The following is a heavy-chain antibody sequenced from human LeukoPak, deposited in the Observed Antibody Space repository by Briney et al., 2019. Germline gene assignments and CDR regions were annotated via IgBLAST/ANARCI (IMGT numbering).Heavy chain of an antibody. V-gene: IGHV3-23*01. Sequence: GGSLSLSGEVSDFTFSTYALSWFRQAQGKGLEWVSAISGSGGSTYYADSVKGRFTISRDNAKNSLYLQMNSLRAEDTAVYYCASYGVTLDYWGQGTLVTVSS. D-gene: IGHD3-16*01. J-gene: IGHJ4*02. CDR1: DFTFSTYA. CDR3: ASYGVTLDY. CDR2: ISGSGGST.